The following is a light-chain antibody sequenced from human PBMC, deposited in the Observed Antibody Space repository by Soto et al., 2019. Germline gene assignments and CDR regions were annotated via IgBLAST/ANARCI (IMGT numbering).Light chain of an antibody. CDR2: QVN. J-gene: IGLJ3*02. V-gene: IGLV2-23*02. CDR3: CSDARSSTWV. CDR1: SRDVGGLDL. Sequence: QSALTQPASVTGSPGQTITISCTGTSRDVGGLDLVSWYRQYPGTVPKLIIYQVNKRPSGLSNRFSGSKSGNTASLTISGLQAEDEADYYCCSDARSSTWVFGGGTQLTVL.